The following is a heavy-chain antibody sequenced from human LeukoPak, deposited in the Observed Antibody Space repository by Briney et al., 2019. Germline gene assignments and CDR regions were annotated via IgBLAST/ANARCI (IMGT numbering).Heavy chain of an antibody. V-gene: IGHV3-33*01. CDR2: IWYDGSNK. CDR1: GFTFSSYG. CDR3: ASGSGWVFDN. Sequence: GRSLRLSCAASGFTFSSYGMHWVRQAPGKGLEWVAVIWYDGSNKYYADSVKGRFTISRDNSKNTLYLQMNSLRAEDTAVYYYASGSGWVFDNWGQGTLVTVSS. D-gene: IGHD6-19*01. J-gene: IGHJ4*02.